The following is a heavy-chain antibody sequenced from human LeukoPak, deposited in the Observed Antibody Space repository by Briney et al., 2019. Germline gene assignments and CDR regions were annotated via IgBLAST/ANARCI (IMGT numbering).Heavy chain of an antibody. D-gene: IGHD4/OR15-4a*01. CDR1: GYTFTSYD. V-gene: IGHV1-8*01. J-gene: IGHJ4*02. CDR3: ARSMELPPTPGLGY. Sequence: ASVKVSCKASGYTFTSYDINWVRQATGQGLEWMGWMNPKSGNTGYAQKLQGRVTMTTDTSTSTAYMELRSLRSDDTAVYYCARSMELPPTPGLGYWGQGTLVTVSS. CDR2: MNPKSGNT.